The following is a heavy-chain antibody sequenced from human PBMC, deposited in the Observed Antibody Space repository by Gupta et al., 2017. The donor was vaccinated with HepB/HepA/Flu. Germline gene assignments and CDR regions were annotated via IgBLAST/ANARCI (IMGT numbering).Heavy chain of an antibody. J-gene: IGHJ2*01. CDR1: GYTFTGYY. V-gene: IGHV1-2*02. D-gene: IGHD2-2*01. CDR3: ARVRDMVVVPAREWYFDL. Sequence: QVQLVQCGAEVKKPGASVKVSCMASGYTFTGYYMHWVRQAPGQGLEWMGWINPNSGGTNYAQKFQGRVTMTRDTSISTAYMELSRLRSDDTAVYYCARVRDMVVVPAREWYFDLWGRGTLVTVSS. CDR2: INPNSGGT.